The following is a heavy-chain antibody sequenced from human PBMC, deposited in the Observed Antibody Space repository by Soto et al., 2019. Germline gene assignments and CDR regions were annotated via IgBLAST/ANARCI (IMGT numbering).Heavy chain of an antibody. CDR1: GGSVSSGSYY. Sequence: SETLSLTCTVSGGSVSSGSYYWSWIRQPPGKGLEWIGYIYYSGSTNYNPSLKSRVTISVDTSKNQFSLKLSSVTAADTAVYYCARESVVTGTHHFDSWGQGTMVTVSS. CDR2: IYYSGST. V-gene: IGHV4-61*01. D-gene: IGHD1-7*01. CDR3: ARESVVTGTHHFDS. J-gene: IGHJ4*02.